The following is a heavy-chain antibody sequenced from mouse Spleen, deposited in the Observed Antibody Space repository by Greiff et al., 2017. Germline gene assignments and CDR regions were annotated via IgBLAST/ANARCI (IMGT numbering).Heavy chain of an antibody. Sequence: QVQLQQPGAELVRPGSSVKLSCKASGYTFTSYWMHWVKQRPIQGLEWIGNIDPSDSETHYNQKFKDKATLTVDKSSSTAYMQLSSLTSEDSAVYYCAREGLRKGAMDYWGQGTSVTVSS. CDR3: AREGLRKGAMDY. D-gene: IGHD2-4*01. J-gene: IGHJ4*01. CDR2: IDPSDSET. CDR1: GYTFTSYW. V-gene: IGHV1-52*01.